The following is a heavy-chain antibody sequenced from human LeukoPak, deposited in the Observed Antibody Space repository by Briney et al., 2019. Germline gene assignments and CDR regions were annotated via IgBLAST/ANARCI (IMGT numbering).Heavy chain of an antibody. CDR2: IYTSGST. V-gene: IGHV4-61*02. J-gene: IGHJ4*02. CDR1: GGSISIGSYY. Sequence: SQTLSLTCTVSGGSISIGSYYWSWIRQPAGKGLEWIGRIYTSGSTNYNPSLKSRVTISVDTSKNQFSLKLSSVTAADTAVYYCAREPAYYDILTGYYWTRFDYWGQGTLVTVSS. CDR3: AREPAYYDILTGYYWTRFDY. D-gene: IGHD3-9*01.